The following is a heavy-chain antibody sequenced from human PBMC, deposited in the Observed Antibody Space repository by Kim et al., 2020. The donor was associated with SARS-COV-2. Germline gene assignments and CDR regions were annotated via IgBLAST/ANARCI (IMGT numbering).Heavy chain of an antibody. CDR1: GYTFTSYY. J-gene: IGHJ6*02. D-gene: IGHD2-2*01. CDR2: INPSGGST. CDR3: ARDEGEYVGDIVVVPAARDYYGMDV. V-gene: IGHV1-46*01. Sequence: ASVKVSCKASGYTFTSYYMHWVRQAPGQGLEWMGIINPSGGSTSYAQKFQGRVTMTRDTSTSTVYMELSSLRSEDTAVYYCARDEGEYVGDIVVVPAARDYYGMDVWGQGTTVTVSS.